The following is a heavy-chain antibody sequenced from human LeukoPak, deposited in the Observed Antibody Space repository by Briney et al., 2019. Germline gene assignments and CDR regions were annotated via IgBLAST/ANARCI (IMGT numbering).Heavy chain of an antibody. CDR3: ARDHGYGSGTYCDY. V-gene: IGHV3-30*10. Sequence: GGSLRLSCAASGFTFSTYSMHWVRQAPGKGLEWVAVISYDGSNKFYTDSVKGRFTISRDNSRNTLFLQMNSLRAEDTAVYYCARDHGYGSGTYCDYWGQGSLVTVSS. J-gene: IGHJ4*02. CDR2: ISYDGSNK. CDR1: GFTFSTYS. D-gene: IGHD3-10*01.